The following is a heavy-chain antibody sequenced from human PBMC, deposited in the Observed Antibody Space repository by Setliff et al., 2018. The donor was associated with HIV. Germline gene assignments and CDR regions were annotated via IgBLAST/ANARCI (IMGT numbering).Heavy chain of an antibody. CDR2: IYTSGST. Sequence: TLSLTCTVSGDSISSGGYYWSWIRQPAGKGLEWIGRIYTSGSTNYNPSLKSRVTISIDTSKNQFSLKLSSVTAADTAVYYCARLSPQYSGYDSGAFGYWGQGTLVTVSS. CDR1: GDSISSGGYY. CDR3: ARLSPQYSGYDSGAFGY. V-gene: IGHV4-61*02. J-gene: IGHJ4*02. D-gene: IGHD5-12*01.